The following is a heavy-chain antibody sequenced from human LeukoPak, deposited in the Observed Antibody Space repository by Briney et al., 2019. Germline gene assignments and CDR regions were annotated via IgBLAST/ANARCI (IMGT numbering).Heavy chain of an antibody. V-gene: IGHV3-74*01. CDR3: AREIFYGSGSPKLDS. Sequence: GGSLRLSCAAPGFTFSSYSMTWVRQCPGEGLWWGSRINSDGGSTGCADCVKGRFTSSRDNAKNTLYLQMNSLRGEDTAVSYCAREIFYGSGSPKLDSWGQGTLVTVSS. CDR2: INSDGGST. J-gene: IGHJ4*02. D-gene: IGHD3-10*01. CDR1: GFTFSSYS.